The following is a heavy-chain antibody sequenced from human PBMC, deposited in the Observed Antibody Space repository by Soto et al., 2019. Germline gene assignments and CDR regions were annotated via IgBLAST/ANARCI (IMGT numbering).Heavy chain of an antibody. CDR3: ARTYCTTTACQAHGIDV. Sequence: SETLSLTCTVSGGSITDYSWVWIRQPAGKGLEWIGRIFSSGSTNYNPSLKGRITISVDTSGNQFSLKLSSVTAADTAVYFCARTYCTTTACQAHGIDVWGQGTTVTVSS. D-gene: IGHD4-4*01. CDR2: IFSSGST. V-gene: IGHV4-4*07. CDR1: GGSITDYS. J-gene: IGHJ6*02.